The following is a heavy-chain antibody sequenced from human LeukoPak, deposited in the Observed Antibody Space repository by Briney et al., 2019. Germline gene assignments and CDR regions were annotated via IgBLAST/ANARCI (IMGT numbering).Heavy chain of an antibody. CDR2: INPNSGGT. CDR1: GYTFTGYY. V-gene: IGHV1-2*02. J-gene: IGHJ5*02. D-gene: IGHD2-2*01. CDR3: ARDCSSTSCQGGFDP. Sequence: ASVKVSRKASGYTFTGYYMHWVRQAPGQGLEWMGWINPNSGGTNYAQKFQGRVTMTRDTSISTAYMELSRLRSDDTAVYYCARDCSSTSCQGGFDPWGQGTLVTVSS.